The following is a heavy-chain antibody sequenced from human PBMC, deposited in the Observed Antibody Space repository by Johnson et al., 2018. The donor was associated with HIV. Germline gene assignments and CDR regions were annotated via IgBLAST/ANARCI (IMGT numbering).Heavy chain of an antibody. CDR3: AREIIAARPSALDI. J-gene: IGHJ3*02. CDR1: GLTFSDYD. D-gene: IGHD6-6*01. V-gene: IGHV3-11*04. Sequence: QVQLVESGGGLVKPGGSLRLSCAASGLTFSDYDMSWIRQAPGKGLEWVSYISSSGSTIYYADSVEGRFTISRDNSKNTLYLQMNSLRAEDTAVYYCAREIIAARPSALDIWGQGTRVTVSS. CDR2: ISSSGSTI.